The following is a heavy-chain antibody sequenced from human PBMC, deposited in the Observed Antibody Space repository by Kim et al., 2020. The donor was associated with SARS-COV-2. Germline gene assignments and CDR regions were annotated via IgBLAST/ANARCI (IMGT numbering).Heavy chain of an antibody. CDR1: GFTFSDYY. D-gene: IGHD3-22*01. V-gene: IGHV3-11*01. Sequence: GGSLRLSCAASGFTFSDYYMSWIRQAPGKGLEWVSYISSSGSTIYYADSVKGRFTISRDNAKNSLYLQMNSLRAEDTAVYYCARVGYYYDSSGYSTGRVFDYWGQGTLVTVSS. CDR3: ARVGYYYDSSGYSTGRVFDY. CDR2: ISSSGSTI. J-gene: IGHJ4*02.